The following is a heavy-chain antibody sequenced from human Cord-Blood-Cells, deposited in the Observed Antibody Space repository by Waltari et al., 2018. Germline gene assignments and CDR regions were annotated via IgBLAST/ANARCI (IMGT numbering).Heavy chain of an antibody. CDR2: INWNGGST. J-gene: IGHJ3*02. D-gene: IGHD6-13*01. CDR1: GFTFDDYG. Sequence: AASGFTFDDYGMSWVRQAPGKGLEWVSGINWNGGSTGYADSVKGRFTISRDNAKNSLNLQMNSLRAEDTAVYHCARDRRAAAGNFDAFDIWGQGTMVTVSS. CDR3: ARDRRAAAGNFDAFDI. V-gene: IGHV3-20*01.